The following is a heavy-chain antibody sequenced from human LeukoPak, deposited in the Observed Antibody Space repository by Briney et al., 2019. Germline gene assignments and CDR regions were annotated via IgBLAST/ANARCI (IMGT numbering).Heavy chain of an antibody. CDR2: IWYDGSNK. D-gene: IGHD4-17*01. CDR1: GFTFSSYG. J-gene: IGHJ4*02. Sequence: GGSLRLSCAASGFTFSSYGMHWVRQAPGKGLEWVAVIWYDGSNKYYADSVKGRFTISRDNSKNTLYLQMNSLRAEDTAVYYCARVEMTTVTTMGDYWGQGTLVTVSS. CDR3: ARVEMTTVTTMGDY. V-gene: IGHV3-33*01.